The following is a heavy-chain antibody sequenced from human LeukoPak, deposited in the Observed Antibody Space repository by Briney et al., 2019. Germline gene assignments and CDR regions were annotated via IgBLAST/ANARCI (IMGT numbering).Heavy chain of an antibody. D-gene: IGHD3-22*01. CDR3: AKLGCDSSGSPRLVDY. J-gene: IGHJ4*02. CDR2: ISYDGSKK. Sequence: GGSLRLSCAASGFTFGSYDMHWVRQAPGKGLEWVAFISYDGSKKFYAESVKGRFTISRDNSKNTLDLQINSLRPEDTAVYFCAKLGCDSSGSPRLVDYWGQGTLVTVSS. V-gene: IGHV3-30*02. CDR1: GFTFGSYD.